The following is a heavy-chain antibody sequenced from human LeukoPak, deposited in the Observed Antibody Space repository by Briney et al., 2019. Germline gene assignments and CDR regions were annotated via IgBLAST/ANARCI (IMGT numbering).Heavy chain of an antibody. Sequence: PGGSLRLSCAASGFTFSSNTMNWVRQAPGKGLEWVSYINSGGGTVFSADSVKGRFTTSRDNAKNSLYLQMNSLRAADTAVYYCATYGFMGKQWLHWGQGTLVTVSS. CDR2: INSGGGTV. CDR1: GFTFSSNT. CDR3: ATYGFMGKQWLH. J-gene: IGHJ4*02. V-gene: IGHV3-48*04. D-gene: IGHD6-19*01.